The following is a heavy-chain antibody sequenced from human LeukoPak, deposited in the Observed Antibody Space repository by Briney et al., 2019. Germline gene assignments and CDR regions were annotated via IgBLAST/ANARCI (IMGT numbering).Heavy chain of an antibody. CDR1: GYTFTSYG. J-gene: IGHJ5*02. D-gene: IGHD2-21*01. Sequence: ASVKVSCKASGYTFTSYGISWVRQAPGQGLEWMGRISVHSGQTNYVQKFQDRVTMTTDTSTSTAYMELRSLGSGDTAVYYCAREGYCYHTSNGDDHWGQGTLVTVSS. V-gene: IGHV1-18*01. CDR2: ISVHSGQT. CDR3: AREGYCYHTSNGDDH.